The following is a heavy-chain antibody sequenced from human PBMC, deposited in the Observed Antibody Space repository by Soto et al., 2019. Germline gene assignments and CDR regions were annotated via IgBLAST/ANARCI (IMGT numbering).Heavy chain of an antibody. CDR1: GGSFSGYY. Sequence: QVQLQQWGAGLLKPSETMSLTCAVYGGSFSGYYWSWIRQPPVKGLEWIGEVNHRGSTKYSPSLKSRVTMSVDTSNNQFSLQLSSVPAADTAVYYCARVDDYWGQGTLVTFSS. CDR2: VNHRGST. J-gene: IGHJ4*02. CDR3: ARVDDY. V-gene: IGHV4-34*01.